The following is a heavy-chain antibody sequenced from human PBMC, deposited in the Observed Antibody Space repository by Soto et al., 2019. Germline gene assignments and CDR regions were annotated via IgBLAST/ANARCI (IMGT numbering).Heavy chain of an antibody. V-gene: IGHV1-2*04. Sequence: KVSCKASGYTFTGYYMHWVRQAPGQGLEWMGWINPNSGGTNYAQKFQGWVTMTRDTSISTAYMELSRLRSDDTAVYYCARETEAAAGLVYYYYGMDVWGQGTTVTVSS. D-gene: IGHD6-13*01. CDR2: INPNSGGT. CDR1: GYTFTGYY. CDR3: ARETEAAAGLVYYYYGMDV. J-gene: IGHJ6*02.